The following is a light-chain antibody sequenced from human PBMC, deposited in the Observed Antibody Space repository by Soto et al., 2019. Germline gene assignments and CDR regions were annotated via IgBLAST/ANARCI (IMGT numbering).Light chain of an antibody. Sequence: QLVLTQSPSASASLGASVKLTCTLSSGHSSYAIAWHQQQPEKGPRYLMKLNSDGSHSKGDGIPDRCSGSSSGAERYLTISSLQSEDEADYYCQTWGTGIHWVFGGGTKVTVL. V-gene: IGLV4-69*01. CDR1: SGHSSYA. J-gene: IGLJ3*02. CDR3: QTWGTGIHWV. CDR2: LNSDGSH.